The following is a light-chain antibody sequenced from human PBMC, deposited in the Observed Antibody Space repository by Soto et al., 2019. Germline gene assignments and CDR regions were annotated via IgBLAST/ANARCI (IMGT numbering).Light chain of an antibody. Sequence: QSALTQPASLSGSPGQSITISCTGTSTDVGRYNYVSWYQQHPGKAPKLMVYDVSNRPSWVSNRFSGSKSGITASLTISGLQAEDEADYYCTSYTSDSTYVFGTGT. V-gene: IGLV2-14*01. J-gene: IGLJ1*01. CDR2: DVS. CDR1: STDVGRYNY. CDR3: TSYTSDSTYV.